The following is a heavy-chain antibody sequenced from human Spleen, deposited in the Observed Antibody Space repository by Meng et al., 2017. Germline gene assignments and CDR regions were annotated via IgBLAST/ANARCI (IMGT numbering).Heavy chain of an antibody. V-gene: IGHV4-38-2*01. Sequence: SETLSLTCAVSGYSISSGYYWGWTRQPPGKGREWIGNIYHSGSTNYNPSLESRATISVDTSQNNLSLKLSSVTAADSAVYYCARGPTTMAHDFDYWGQGTLVTVSS. CDR2: IYHSGST. D-gene: IGHD4-11*01. J-gene: IGHJ4*02. CDR1: GYSISSGYY. CDR3: ARGPTTMAHDFDY.